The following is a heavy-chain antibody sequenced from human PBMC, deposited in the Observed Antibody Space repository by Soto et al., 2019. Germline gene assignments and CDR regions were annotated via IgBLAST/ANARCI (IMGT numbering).Heavy chain of an antibody. D-gene: IGHD1-26*01. CDR1: GCSISSGGYS. CDR3: ARVYSGSYSDS. J-gene: IGHJ4*02. Sequence: PSETLSLTCAVSGCSISSGGYSWSWIRQPPGKGLDWIGYIYHSGSTYYNPSLKTRVTISVDKSKNQFSLKLSSVTAADTAVYYCARVYSGSYSDSWGQGTLVTVSS. V-gene: IGHV4-30-2*01. CDR2: IYHSGST.